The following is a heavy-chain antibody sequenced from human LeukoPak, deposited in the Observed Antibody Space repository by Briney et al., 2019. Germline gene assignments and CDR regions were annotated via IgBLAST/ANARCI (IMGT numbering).Heavy chain of an antibody. Sequence: GGSLRLSCAASGLIFSSYGMHWVRQAPGKGLEWVTVISYDGSNRYYADSVKCRFTISRDNSKNTLYLQMNSLRAEDTAVYYCAKLGRDCSGGSCYSTYYYHMDVWGKGTTVTISS. CDR2: ISYDGSNR. D-gene: IGHD2-15*01. CDR1: GLIFSSYG. CDR3: AKLGRDCSGGSCYSTYYYHMDV. J-gene: IGHJ6*03. V-gene: IGHV3-30*18.